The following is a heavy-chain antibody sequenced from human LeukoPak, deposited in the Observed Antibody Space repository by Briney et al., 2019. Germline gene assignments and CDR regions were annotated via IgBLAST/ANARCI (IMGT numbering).Heavy chain of an antibody. J-gene: IGHJ4*02. V-gene: IGHV4-61*02. D-gene: IGHD3-22*01. Sequence: TLSLTCTVSGGSISSGSYYWSWIRQPAGKGLEWIGRIYTSGSTNYNPSLKSRVTISVDTSKNQFSLKLSSVTAADTAVYYCARERVTMTVVADYFDYWGQGTLVTVSS. CDR2: IYTSGST. CDR3: ARERVTMTVVADYFDY. CDR1: GGSISSGSYY.